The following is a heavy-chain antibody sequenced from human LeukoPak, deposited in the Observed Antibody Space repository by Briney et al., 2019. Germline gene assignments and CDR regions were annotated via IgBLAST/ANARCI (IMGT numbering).Heavy chain of an antibody. CDR1: GFTFSSYE. Sequence: GGSLRLSCAASGFTFSSYEMNWVRQAPGKGLEWVSYISSSGSTIYYADSVKGRFTISRDNAKNSLYLQLNSLRAEDTAVYYCARDGRVGATRGYYYYMDVWGKGTTVTISS. CDR2: ISSSGSTI. V-gene: IGHV3-48*03. D-gene: IGHD1-26*01. CDR3: ARDGRVGATRGYYYYMDV. J-gene: IGHJ6*03.